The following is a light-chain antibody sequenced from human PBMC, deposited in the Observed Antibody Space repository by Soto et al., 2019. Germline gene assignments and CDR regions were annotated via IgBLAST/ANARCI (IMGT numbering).Light chain of an antibody. J-gene: IGKJ1*01. Sequence: IVLTQSPDTLSLSPGERVTLSCRASQSVRNNYLAWYQQKPGQAPRLLIYETYRRATGIPDRFSGSGSGLDFTLTISRLEPEDFAVYLCQQYGGSSRTFGLGTKVDIK. CDR2: ETY. V-gene: IGKV3-20*01. CDR3: QQYGGSSRT. CDR1: QSVRNNY.